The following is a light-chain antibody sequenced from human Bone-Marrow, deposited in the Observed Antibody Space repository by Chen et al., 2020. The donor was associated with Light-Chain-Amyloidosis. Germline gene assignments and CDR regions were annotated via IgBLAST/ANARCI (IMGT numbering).Light chain of an antibody. CDR2: AAT. CDR3: QQADSFPLLT. Sequence: DIQMTQSPSSLSASVGDRVTITCRASRGIKTWLAWYQQQPGKAPRLLIYAATRLQDGVPSRFSGSGSGTDFTLTINDLLPEDFATYCCQQADSFPLLTLGGGTRVEI. CDR1: RGIKTW. V-gene: IGKV1-12*01. J-gene: IGKJ4*01.